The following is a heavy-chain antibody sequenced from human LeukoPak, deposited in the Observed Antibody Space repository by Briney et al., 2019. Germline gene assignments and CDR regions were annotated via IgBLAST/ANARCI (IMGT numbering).Heavy chain of an antibody. D-gene: IGHD3-10*01. Sequence: GGSLRLSCAASGFTFSSYAMSWVRQAPGKGLEWVSAISGSGGSTYYADSVKGRFAISRDNSKNTLYLQMNSLRAEDTAVYYCAKDTGITMVRGDDAFDIWGQGTMVTVSS. CDR1: GFTFSSYA. V-gene: IGHV3-23*01. J-gene: IGHJ3*02. CDR2: ISGSGGST. CDR3: AKDTGITMVRGDDAFDI.